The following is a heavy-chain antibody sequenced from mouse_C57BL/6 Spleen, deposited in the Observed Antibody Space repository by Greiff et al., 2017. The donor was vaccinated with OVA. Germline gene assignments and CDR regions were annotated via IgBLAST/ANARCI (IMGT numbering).Heavy chain of an antibody. V-gene: IGHV1-76*01. CDR2: IYPGSGNT. Sequence: VQLQQSGAELVRPGASVKLSCKASGYTFTDYYINWVKQRPGQGLEWIARIYPGSGNTYYNEKFKGKATLTAEKSSSTAYMQLSSLTSEDSAVYFCARGIYDGYYGPFAYWGQGTLVTVSA. D-gene: IGHD2-3*01. CDR1: GYTFTDYY. J-gene: IGHJ3*01. CDR3: ARGIYDGYYGPFAY.